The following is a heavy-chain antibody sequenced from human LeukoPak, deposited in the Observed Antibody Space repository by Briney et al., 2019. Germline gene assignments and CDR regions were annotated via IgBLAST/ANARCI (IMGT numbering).Heavy chain of an antibody. J-gene: IGHJ4*02. V-gene: IGHV4-34*01. CDR2: INHSGST. Sequence: PSETLSLTCAVYGGSFSGYYWSWIRQPPGKGLEWIGEINHSGSTNCNPSLKSRVTISVDTSKNQSSLKLSSVTAADTAVYYYAIPRASSGYNGCFDYWGQGTLVTVSS. CDR1: GGSFSGYY. D-gene: IGHD3-22*01. CDR3: AIPRASSGYNGCFDY.